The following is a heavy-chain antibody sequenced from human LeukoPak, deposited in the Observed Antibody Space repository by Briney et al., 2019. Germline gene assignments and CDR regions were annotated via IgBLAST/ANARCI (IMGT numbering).Heavy chain of an antibody. V-gene: IGHV1-8*03. D-gene: IGHD6-13*01. J-gene: IGHJ5*01. CDR3: ARLGSSSWYDC. CDR2: MNPNSGNT. Sequence: ASVKVSCKASGYTFTSYGINWVRQATGQGLEWMGWMNPNSGNTGYAQKFQGRVTITRNTSISTAYMELSSLRSEDMAVYYCARLGSSSWYDCWGQGTLVTVSS. CDR1: GYTFTSYG.